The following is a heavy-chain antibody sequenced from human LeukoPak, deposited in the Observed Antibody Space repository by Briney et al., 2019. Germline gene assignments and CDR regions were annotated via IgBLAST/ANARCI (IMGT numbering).Heavy chain of an antibody. D-gene: IGHD3-10*01. V-gene: IGHV4-34*01. CDR3: ARMYITMVRGVIGYYYGMDV. Sequence: SETLSLTCAVYGGSFSGYYWSWIRQPPGKGLEWIGRINHSGSTNYNPSLKSRVTISVDTSKNQFSLKLSSVTAADTAVYYCARMYITMVRGVIGYYYGMDVWGKGTTVTVSS. CDR2: INHSGST. CDR1: GGSFSGYY. J-gene: IGHJ6*04.